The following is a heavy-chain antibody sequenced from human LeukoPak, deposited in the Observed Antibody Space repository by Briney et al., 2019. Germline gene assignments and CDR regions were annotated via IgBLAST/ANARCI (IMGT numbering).Heavy chain of an antibody. CDR2: FDPEDGET. CDR1: GYTLTELS. CDR3: ARGGLIFARSGDAFDI. D-gene: IGHD3/OR15-3a*01. J-gene: IGHJ3*02. V-gene: IGHV1-24*01. Sequence: ASVKVSCKVSGYTLTELSMHWVRQAPGKGLEWMGGFDPEDGETIYAQKFQGRVTMTEDTSTDTAYMELSSLRSDDTAVYYCARGGLIFARSGDAFDIWGQGTMVTVSS.